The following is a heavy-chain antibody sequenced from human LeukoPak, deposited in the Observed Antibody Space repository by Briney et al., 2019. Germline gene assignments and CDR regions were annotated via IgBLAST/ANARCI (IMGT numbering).Heavy chain of an antibody. J-gene: IGHJ4*02. V-gene: IGHV4-34*01. CDR1: GGSFSGYY. CDR2: INHSGST. CDR3: AREGNIVVVTAISPYFDY. D-gene: IGHD2-21*02. Sequence: SETLSLTCAVYGGSFSGYYWSWIRQTPGKGLEWIGEINHSGSTNYNPSLKSRVTISVDTSKNQFSLKLSSVTAADTAVYYCAREGNIVVVTAISPYFDYWGQGTLVTVSS.